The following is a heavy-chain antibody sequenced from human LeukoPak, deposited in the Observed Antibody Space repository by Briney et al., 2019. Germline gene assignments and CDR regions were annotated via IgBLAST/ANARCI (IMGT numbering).Heavy chain of an antibody. CDR1: GFTFSSYS. CDR3: ARDLGSGSGWSFDY. V-gene: IGHV3-48*04. CDR2: ISSSSSAI. Sequence: GGSLRLSCAASGFTFSSYSMNWVRQAPGKGLEWVSYISSSSSAIYYADSVKGRFTISRDNAKNSLYLQMNSLRAEDTAVYYCARDLGSGSGWSFDYWGQGTLVTVSS. J-gene: IGHJ4*02. D-gene: IGHD6-19*01.